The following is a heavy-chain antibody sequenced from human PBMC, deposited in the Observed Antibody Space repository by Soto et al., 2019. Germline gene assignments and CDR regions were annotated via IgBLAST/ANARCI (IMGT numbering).Heavy chain of an antibody. CDR3: ARDGGYGMDV. V-gene: IGHV3-33*01. CDR1: GFTFNTYG. Sequence: QVQLEESGGGVVQPGRSLRLSCAASGFTFNTYGMHWVRQAPGKGLEWVSVIWYDGSNIHYADSVEGRFTISRDNSKNTLYLQMNSLRAEDTAVYYCARDGGYGMDVWGQGTTVTVSS. D-gene: IGHD2-15*01. CDR2: IWYDGSNI. J-gene: IGHJ6*02.